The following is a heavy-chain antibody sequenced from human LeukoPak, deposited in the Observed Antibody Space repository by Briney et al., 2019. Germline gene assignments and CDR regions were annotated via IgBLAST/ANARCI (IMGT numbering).Heavy chain of an antibody. V-gene: IGHV4-61*02. CDR3: ARTNGEWLVLGYFDY. CDR1: GGSISSGSYY. Sequence: PSQTLSLTCTVSGGSISSGSYYWSWIRQPAGKGLEWIGRIYTSGSTKYNPSLKSRVPISVDTSKNQFSLKLSSVTAADTAVYYCARTNGEWLVLGYFDYWGQGTLVTVSS. D-gene: IGHD6-19*01. J-gene: IGHJ4*02. CDR2: IYTSGST.